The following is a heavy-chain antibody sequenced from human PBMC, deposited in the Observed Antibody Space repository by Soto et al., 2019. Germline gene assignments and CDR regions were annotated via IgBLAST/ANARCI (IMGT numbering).Heavy chain of an antibody. Sequence: AAVEVSCKPSGYSVTDCHIHWVLQAAGRGVEWLGRINPKSGGTSTAQKFQGWVTMTTDTSISTASMELTRLTSDDTAIYYCARGDSTDCSNGVCSFFYNHDMDVWGQGTTVTVS. V-gene: IGHV1-2*04. J-gene: IGHJ6*02. CDR2: INPKSGGT. D-gene: IGHD2-8*01. CDR3: ARGDSTDCSNGVCSFFYNHDMDV. CDR1: GYSVTDCH.